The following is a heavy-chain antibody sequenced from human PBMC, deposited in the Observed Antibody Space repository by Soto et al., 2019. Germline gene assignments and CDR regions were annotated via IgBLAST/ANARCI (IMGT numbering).Heavy chain of an antibody. CDR1: GGTFSSHA. CDR3: ARDVPLNYYDGTFSYYAMDV. Sequence: ASVKVSCKASGGTFSSHAISWVRQAPGQGLEWMGGIIPFFKAANYAQKFQGRVTITADDSTSTAYMDLYSLRSEDTAVYYCARDVPLNYYDGTFSYYAMDVWGQGTPVTVSS. J-gene: IGHJ6*02. CDR2: IIPFFKAA. D-gene: IGHD3-16*01. V-gene: IGHV1-69*13.